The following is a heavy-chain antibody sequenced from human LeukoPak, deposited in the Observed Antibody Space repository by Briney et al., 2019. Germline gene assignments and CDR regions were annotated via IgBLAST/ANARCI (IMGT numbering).Heavy chain of an antibody. CDR3: AIWSYYDPVNL. CDR2: INHSGST. Sequence: SETLSLTCAGYGGSFSGYYWSWIRQPPGKGLEWIGEINHSGSTNYNPSLKSRVTIPVDTSKNQFSLKLSPVTAADTAVYYCAIWSYYDPVNLWGQGTLVTVSS. V-gene: IGHV4-34*01. CDR1: GGSFSGYY. D-gene: IGHD3-22*01. J-gene: IGHJ5*02.